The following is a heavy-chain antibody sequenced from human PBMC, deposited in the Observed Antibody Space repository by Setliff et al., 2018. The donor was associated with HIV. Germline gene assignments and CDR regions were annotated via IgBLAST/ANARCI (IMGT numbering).Heavy chain of an antibody. V-gene: IGHV4-39*07. D-gene: IGHD2-2*01. CDR3: ARAFCSSTSCYGGGDAFDI. Sequence: SSETLSLTCTVTGAPTSRDNYFWGWIRQPPGKGLEWIANIHSPGTVYYNPSLRSRVTISVDTSKNQFSPKVNSVTAADTAVYYCARAFCSSTSCYGGGDAFDIWGQGTMVTVSS. CDR1: GAPTSRDNYF. CDR2: IHSPGTV. J-gene: IGHJ3*02.